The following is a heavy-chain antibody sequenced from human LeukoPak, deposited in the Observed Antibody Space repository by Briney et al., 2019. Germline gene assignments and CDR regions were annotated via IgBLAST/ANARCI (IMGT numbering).Heavy chain of an antibody. V-gene: IGHV3-20*04. CDR3: ARDRQWLVLGALDI. D-gene: IGHD6-19*01. CDR2: INWNGGST. CDR1: GFTFDDYG. J-gene: IGHJ3*02. Sequence: PGGSLRLSCAASGFTFDDYGMSWVRQAPGKGLEWVSGINWNGGSTGYADSVKGRFTISRDNAKNSLYLQMNSLRAEDTALYYCARDRQWLVLGALDIWGQGTMVTVSS.